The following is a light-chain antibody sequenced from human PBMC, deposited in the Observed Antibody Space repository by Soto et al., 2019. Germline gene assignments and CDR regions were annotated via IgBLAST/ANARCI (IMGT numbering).Light chain of an antibody. CDR3: CSFRSGRTLV. V-gene: IGLV2-14*01. Sequence: QSVLTQPASVSGSPGQSITISCTGTSSDIGDYNYISWYQHHPGKAPKLIIYGVSNRPSGVSNRFSGSKSGNTASLTISGLQAGDEADYYCCSFRSGRTLVFGTGTKVTVL. CDR1: SSDIGDYNY. CDR2: GVS. J-gene: IGLJ1*01.